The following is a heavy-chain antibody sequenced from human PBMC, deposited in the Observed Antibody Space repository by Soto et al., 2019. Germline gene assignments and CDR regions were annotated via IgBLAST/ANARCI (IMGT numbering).Heavy chain of an antibody. CDR2: IIPILGIA. Sequence: SVKVSCKASGGTFSSYTISWVRQAPGQGLERMGRIIPILGIANYAQKFQGRVTITADKSTSTAYMELSSLRSEDTAVYYCARSPLPYYYMDVWGKGTTVTVS. CDR3: ARSPLPYYYMDV. V-gene: IGHV1-69*02. J-gene: IGHJ6*03. CDR1: GGTFSSYT.